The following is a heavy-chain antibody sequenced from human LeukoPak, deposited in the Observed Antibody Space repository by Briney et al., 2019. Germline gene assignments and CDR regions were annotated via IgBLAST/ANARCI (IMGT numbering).Heavy chain of an antibody. CDR2: ISGSGGST. Sequence: GGSLRLSCAASGFTFSSYAMSWVRQAPGKGLEWVSAISGSGGSTYCADSVKGRFTISRDNSKNTLYLQMNSLRAEDTAVYYCAKDNPGIAAAGLPLLRFDPWGQGTLVTVSS. J-gene: IGHJ5*02. D-gene: IGHD6-13*01. CDR3: AKDNPGIAAAGLPLLRFDP. V-gene: IGHV3-23*01. CDR1: GFTFSSYA.